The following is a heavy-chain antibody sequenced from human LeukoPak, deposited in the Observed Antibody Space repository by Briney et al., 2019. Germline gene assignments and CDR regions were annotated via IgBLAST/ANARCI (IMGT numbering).Heavy chain of an antibody. D-gene: IGHD2-15*01. CDR2: IWYDGSNK. J-gene: IGHJ4*02. CDR1: GFTFSSYG. V-gene: IGHV3-33*01. CDR3: ARGGLPRRPGYCSGGSCYYFDY. Sequence: GGSLRLSCAASGFTFSSYGMHWVRQAPGKGLEWVAVIWYDGSNKYYADSVKGRFTISRDNSKNTLYLQMNSLRAEDTAVYYCARGGLPRRPGYCSGGSCYYFDYWGQGTLVTVSS.